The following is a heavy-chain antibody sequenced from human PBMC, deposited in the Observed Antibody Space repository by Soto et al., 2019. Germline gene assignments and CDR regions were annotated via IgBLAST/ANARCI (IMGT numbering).Heavy chain of an antibody. Sequence: SETLSLTCTVSGGSISSSSYYWGWIRQPPGKGLEWIGSIYYSGSTYYNPSLKSRVTISVDTSKNQFSLKLSSVTAADTAVYYCARQRRTTMIVVVITNYFDDWGQGTLVTVSS. V-gene: IGHV4-39*01. J-gene: IGHJ4*02. CDR1: GGSISSSSYY. CDR2: IYYSGST. CDR3: ARQRRTTMIVVVITNYFDD. D-gene: IGHD3-22*01.